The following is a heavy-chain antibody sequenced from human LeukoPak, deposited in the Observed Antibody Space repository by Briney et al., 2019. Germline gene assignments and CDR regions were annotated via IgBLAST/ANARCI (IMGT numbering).Heavy chain of an antibody. CDR1: RYSISSDYY. V-gene: IGHV4-38-2*02. D-gene: IGHD3-22*01. CDR2: IYHSGST. Sequence: SETLSLTCTVSRYSISSDYYWGWIRQPPGKGLEWIGSIYHSGSTYYNPSLRSRVTISVDTSKNQFSLKMSSVTAADTAVYYCARDLRYDSSGWAFDYWGQGTLVTVSS. J-gene: IGHJ4*02. CDR3: ARDLRYDSSGWAFDY.